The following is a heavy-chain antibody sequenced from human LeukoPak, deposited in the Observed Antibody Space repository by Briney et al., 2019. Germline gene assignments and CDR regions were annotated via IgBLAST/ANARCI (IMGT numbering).Heavy chain of an antibody. Sequence: PSETLSLTCAVSGGSISSSNWWSWVRQPPGKGLEWIGEIYHSGSTNYNPSLKSRVTISVDKSKNQFSLKLSSVTAADTAVYYCARAGYGDDDAFDIWGQGTMVTVSS. J-gene: IGHJ3*02. D-gene: IGHD4-17*01. CDR2: IYHSGST. CDR1: GGSISSSNW. V-gene: IGHV4-4*02. CDR3: ARAGYGDDDAFDI.